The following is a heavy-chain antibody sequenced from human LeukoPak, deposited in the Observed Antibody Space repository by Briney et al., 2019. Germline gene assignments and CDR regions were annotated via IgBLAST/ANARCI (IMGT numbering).Heavy chain of an antibody. V-gene: IGHV3-20*04. CDR3: ARGHYYDSGNYGAPSVDFDY. CDR1: GFTFDDYG. CDR2: INWHGGST. J-gene: IGHJ4*02. Sequence: PGRSLRLSCAASGFTFDDYGMSWVRQAPGKGLEWVSDINWHGGSTGYADSVKGRFTISRDNAKNSLYLQMNSLRAEDTALYYCARGHYYDSGNYGAPSVDFDYWGQGTLVTVSS. D-gene: IGHD3-10*01.